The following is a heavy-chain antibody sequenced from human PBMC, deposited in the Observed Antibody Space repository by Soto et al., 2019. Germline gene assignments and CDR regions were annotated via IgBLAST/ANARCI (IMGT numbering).Heavy chain of an antibody. CDR3: ARDPSQGDYGVYGPENYYMDV. V-gene: IGHV3-21*01. D-gene: IGHD4-17*01. J-gene: IGHJ6*03. CDR2: ISSSGNFK. Sequence: GGSLRLSCVASGFTFSSYSMHWVRQAPGKGLEWVSCISSSGNFKYYGDSVKGRITVYRDNTKNSLYLVLNSLSAEDTAVYYCARDPSQGDYGVYGPENYYMDVWGKGTTVTVSS. CDR1: GFTFSSYS.